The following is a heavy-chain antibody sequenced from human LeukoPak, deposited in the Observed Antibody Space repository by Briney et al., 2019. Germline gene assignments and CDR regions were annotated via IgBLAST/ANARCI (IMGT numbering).Heavy chain of an antibody. Sequence: GASVKVSCKASGGTFSSYAISWVRQAPGQGLEWMGGIIPIFGTANYAQKFQGRVTITADESTSTAYMELRSLRSDDTAVYYCARVRGRDGYSYYYYYYMDVWGKGTTVTISS. J-gene: IGHJ6*03. D-gene: IGHD5-24*01. CDR2: IIPIFGTA. CDR1: GGTFSSYA. V-gene: IGHV1-69*13. CDR3: ARVRGRDGYSYYYYYYMDV.